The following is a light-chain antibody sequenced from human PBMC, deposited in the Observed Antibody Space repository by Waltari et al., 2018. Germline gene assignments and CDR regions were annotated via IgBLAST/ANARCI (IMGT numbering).Light chain of an antibody. J-gene: IGLJ3*02. Sequence: QLMLTQSPTASASLGASVKLTCTLSSGHSNYAIAWHQQQPEKGPRHLMTVNSDVSHLKGDGIPDRVAGTSSGAERYLTISSLQSEDEADYYCQTGGFGIWVFGGGTKLTVL. CDR2: VNSDVSH. CDR3: QTGGFGIWV. CDR1: SGHSNYA. V-gene: IGLV4-69*01.